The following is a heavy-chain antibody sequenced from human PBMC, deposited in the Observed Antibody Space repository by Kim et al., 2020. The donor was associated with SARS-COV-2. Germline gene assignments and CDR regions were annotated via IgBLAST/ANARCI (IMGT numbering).Heavy chain of an antibody. CDR3: ARGIAVAGHNWFDP. J-gene: IGHJ5*02. Sequence: ADSVKSRFTNSRDNDKNALYLQMNSLRAEDTAVYYCARGIAVAGHNWFDPWGQGTLVTVSS. V-gene: IGHV3-11*01. D-gene: IGHD6-19*01.